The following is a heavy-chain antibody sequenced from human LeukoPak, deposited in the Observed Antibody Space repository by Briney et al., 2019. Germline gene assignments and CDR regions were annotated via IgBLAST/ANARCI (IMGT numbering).Heavy chain of an antibody. CDR1: GFTFSAYW. V-gene: IGHV3-23*01. CDR2: ISGRGENT. J-gene: IGHJ4*02. CDR3: AREDGSYCSSGCYYSFDY. Sequence: GGSLRLSCAASGFTFSAYWMHWVRQAPGKGLEWVSAISGRGENTYYADSVKGRFTISRDNSRNTLYLLMNSLRGDDTALYFCAREDGSYCSSGCYYSFDYWGQGALVTVSS. D-gene: IGHD2-21*02.